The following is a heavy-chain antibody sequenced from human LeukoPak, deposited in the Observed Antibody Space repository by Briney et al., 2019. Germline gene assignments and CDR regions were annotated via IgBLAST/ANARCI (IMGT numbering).Heavy chain of an antibody. CDR1: GFTFDDYA. J-gene: IGHJ4*02. Sequence: GGSLRLSCAASGFTFDDYAMHWVRQAPGKGLEWVSGISWNSGSIDYADSVKGRFTISRDNAKNSLYLQMNSLRAEDMALYYCAKSLTYYYDSSGYFDYWGQGTLVTVSS. CDR3: AKSLTYYYDSSGYFDY. D-gene: IGHD3-22*01. CDR2: ISWNSGSI. V-gene: IGHV3-9*03.